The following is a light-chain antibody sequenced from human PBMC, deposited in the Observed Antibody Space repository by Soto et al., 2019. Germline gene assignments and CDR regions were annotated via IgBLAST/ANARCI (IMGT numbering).Light chain of an antibody. V-gene: IGLV2-23*02. CDR3: CSYAGSNTWV. CDR2: EVT. Sequence: QSALTQPASVSGSPGQSITISCTGTSSDVGSYNLVSWYQQHPGKAPKLMISEVTKRPSGVSNRFSGSKSGNTASLTISGLQAEDESDYYRCSYAGSNTWVFGGGTQLTVL. J-gene: IGLJ3*02. CDR1: SSDVGSYNL.